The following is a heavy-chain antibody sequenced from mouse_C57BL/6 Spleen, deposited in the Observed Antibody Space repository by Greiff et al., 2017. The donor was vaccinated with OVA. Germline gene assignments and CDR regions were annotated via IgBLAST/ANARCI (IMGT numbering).Heavy chain of an antibody. CDR2: INYDGSSP. V-gene: IGHV5-16*01. Sequence: EVKLVESEGGLVQPGSSMKLSCTASGFTFSDYYMAWVRQVPEKGLEWVANINYDGSSPYYLDSLKSRFLISRDNAKNILYLQMSSLKSEDTATYYCARGENIYYEYDGPWFAYWGQGTLVTVSA. CDR3: ARGENIYYEYDGPWFAY. J-gene: IGHJ3*01. D-gene: IGHD2-4*01. CDR1: GFTFSDYY.